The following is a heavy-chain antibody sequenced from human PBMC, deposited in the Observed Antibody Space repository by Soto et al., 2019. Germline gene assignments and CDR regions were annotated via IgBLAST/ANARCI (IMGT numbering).Heavy chain of an antibody. CDR1: GYSFTAYF. Sequence: ASVKVSCKASGYSFTAYFMHWVRQAPGQGLEWMGIIHPSGGNTNYAQRFQGRVTMTWDTSTTTVYMELSSLRSDDTAVYYCARAPYSSSSFFFDYWGQGTPVTVSS. CDR3: ARAPYSSSSFFFDY. CDR2: IHPSGGNT. J-gene: IGHJ4*02. V-gene: IGHV1-46*01. D-gene: IGHD6-6*01.